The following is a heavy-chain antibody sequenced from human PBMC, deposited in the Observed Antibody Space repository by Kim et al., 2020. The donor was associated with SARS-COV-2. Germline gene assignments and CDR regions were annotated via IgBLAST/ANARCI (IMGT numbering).Heavy chain of an antibody. V-gene: IGHV1-8*01. Sequence: ASVKVSCKTSGYTFTHYDINWVRQAPGQGLEWVGCINANNGNTDYAQKFQGRVTMTRDTSIDTVYMELHNLMSEDTATYYCAQGIVATYWGQGTLVTVSS. D-gene: IGHD5-12*01. CDR2: INANNGNT. J-gene: IGHJ4*02. CDR3: AQGIVATY. CDR1: GYTFTHYD.